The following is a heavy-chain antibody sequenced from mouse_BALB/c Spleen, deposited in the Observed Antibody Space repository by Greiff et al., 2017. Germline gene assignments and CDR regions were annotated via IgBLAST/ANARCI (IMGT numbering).Heavy chain of an antibody. CDR3: ARRDYGSSYWYFDV. V-gene: IGHV1-77*01. Sequence: QVRLQQSGAELARPGASVKLSCKASGYTFTDYYINWVKQRTGQGLEWIGEIYPGSGNTYYNEKFKGKATLTADKSSSTAYMQLSSLTSEDSAVYFCARRDYGSSYWYFDVWGAGTTVTVSS. CDR1: GYTFTDYY. J-gene: IGHJ1*01. CDR2: IYPGSGNT. D-gene: IGHD1-1*01.